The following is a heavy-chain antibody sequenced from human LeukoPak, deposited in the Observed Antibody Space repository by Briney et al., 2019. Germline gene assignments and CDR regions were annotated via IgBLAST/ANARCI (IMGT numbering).Heavy chain of an antibody. CDR2: ISSSGSTI. D-gene: IGHD3-22*01. CDR3: ARVGYDSSGYYWDYYYYMDV. V-gene: IGHV3-48*03. CDR1: GFTFSSYE. Sequence: GGSLRLSCAASGFTFSSYEMNWVRQAPGKGLEWVSYISSSGSTIYYADSVKGRFTISRDNAKNSLYLQMNSLRAEDTAVYYCARVGYDSSGYYWDYYYYMDVWGKGTTVTISS. J-gene: IGHJ6*03.